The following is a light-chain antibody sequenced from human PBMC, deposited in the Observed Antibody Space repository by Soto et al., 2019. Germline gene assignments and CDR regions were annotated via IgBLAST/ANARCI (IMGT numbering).Light chain of an antibody. Sequence: EIVLTQSPATLSLSTLETATLSSRASQSVSSNLFWYQQKPGQAPRLLIFRESTRATDIPARFSGSGSGTEFTITISSLQSEDFAVYYCQQYNNWHRTFGQGTKVDIK. V-gene: IGKV3-15*01. J-gene: IGKJ1*01. CDR3: QQYNNWHRT. CDR1: QSVSSN. CDR2: RES.